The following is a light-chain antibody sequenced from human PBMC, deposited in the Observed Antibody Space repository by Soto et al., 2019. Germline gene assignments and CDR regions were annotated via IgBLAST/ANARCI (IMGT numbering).Light chain of an antibody. CDR3: PQLNSYPLT. V-gene: IGKV1-9*01. J-gene: IGKJ4*01. CDR2: AAS. CDR1: QGIRSY. Sequence: NQLTQSPSSLAASVLGRCTSTCRASQGIRSYLAWYQQKPGKAPKLLIYAASTLESGVPSRFSGSGSGTDFTLTISSLQPEDFATYYCPQLNSYPLTFGGGTKVDIK.